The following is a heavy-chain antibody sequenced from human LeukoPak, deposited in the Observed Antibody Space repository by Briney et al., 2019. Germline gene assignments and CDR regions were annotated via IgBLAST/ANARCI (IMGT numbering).Heavy chain of an antibody. CDR2: ISYDGSNK. CDR1: GFTFSSYA. D-gene: IGHD6-13*01. V-gene: IGHV3-30-3*01. Sequence: GGVLRLSCAASGFTFSSYAMHWVRQAPGKGLEWVADISYDGSNKYYADSVKGRFTISRDNSKNTLYLQMNSLRAEDTAVYYCARESDSSSWYFLLGYWGQGTLVTVSS. CDR3: ARESDSSSWYFLLGY. J-gene: IGHJ4*02.